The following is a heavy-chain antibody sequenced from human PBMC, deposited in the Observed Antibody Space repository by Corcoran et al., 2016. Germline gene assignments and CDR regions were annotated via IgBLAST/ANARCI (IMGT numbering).Heavy chain of an antibody. Sequence: EVQLVESGGGLVQPGGSLRLSCAASGFTFSSYSMNWVRQAPGKGLEWVSYISSSSSTIYYADSVKGRFTISRDNAKNSLYLQMNSLRAEDTAVYYCARFGLDDYGDYVPLYYFDYWGQGTLVTVSS. CDR1: GFTFSSYS. V-gene: IGHV3-48*04. CDR2: ISSSSSTI. J-gene: IGHJ4*02. CDR3: ARFGLDDYGDYVPLYYFDY. D-gene: IGHD4-17*01.